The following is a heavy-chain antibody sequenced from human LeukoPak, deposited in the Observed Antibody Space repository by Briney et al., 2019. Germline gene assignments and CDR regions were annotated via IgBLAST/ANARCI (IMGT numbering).Heavy chain of an antibody. CDR2: ICGSGGVT. CDR3: GKYLQTAVGANDY. Sequence: GGSLRLSCAASGFTFSSYPMNWVRQAPGKGLEWVSDICGSGGVTFYGASVQGRFTISRDNSRDTLYLQMTNLRAEDTAVYYCGKYLQTAVGANDYWGQGTLVTVSS. CDR1: GFTFSSYP. J-gene: IGHJ4*02. D-gene: IGHD1-26*01. V-gene: IGHV3-23*01.